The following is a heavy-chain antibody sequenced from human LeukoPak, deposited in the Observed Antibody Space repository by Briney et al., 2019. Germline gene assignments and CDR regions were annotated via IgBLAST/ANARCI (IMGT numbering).Heavy chain of an antibody. D-gene: IGHD5-18*01. Sequence: KSSETLSLTCSVSGGSISSYYWSWIRQPPGKGLKWIGYIYYSGSTNYNPSLKSRVTISVDTSKNQFSLKLSSVTAADTAVYYCARGYSYGYRWFDPWGQGTLVTVSS. J-gene: IGHJ5*02. CDR3: ARGYSYGYRWFDP. V-gene: IGHV4-59*01. CDR1: GGSISSYY. CDR2: IYYSGST.